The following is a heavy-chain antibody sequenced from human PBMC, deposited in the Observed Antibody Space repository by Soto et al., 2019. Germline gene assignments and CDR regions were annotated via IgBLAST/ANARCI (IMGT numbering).Heavy chain of an antibody. J-gene: IGHJ6*02. V-gene: IGHV1-3*01. Sequence: GAAVKVSCKPSGYTFTVYYIHWVRQAPGQRLEWMGWINAGNGNTKYSQKFQGRVTITRDTSASTAYMELSSLRSEDTAVYYCARFGNFDWTEAYGMDVWGQGTTVTVS. D-gene: IGHD3-9*01. CDR3: ARFGNFDWTEAYGMDV. CDR2: INAGNGNT. CDR1: GYTFTVYY.